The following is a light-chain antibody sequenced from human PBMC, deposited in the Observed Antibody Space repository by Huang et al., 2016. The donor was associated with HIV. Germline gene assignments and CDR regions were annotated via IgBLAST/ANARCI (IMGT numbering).Light chain of an antibody. CDR3: QQYNNWPSA. CDR1: QNVSTN. J-gene: IGKJ4*01. Sequence: ERVMTQSPVTLSVSPGKRATLFCRASQNVSTNLAWYRQKLGQAPRLLCYDASTRAAGIPARFSGSGSGTEFTLTISSLQSEDLAVYYCQQYNNWPSAFGGGTKLEIK. V-gene: IGKV3-15*01. CDR2: DAS.